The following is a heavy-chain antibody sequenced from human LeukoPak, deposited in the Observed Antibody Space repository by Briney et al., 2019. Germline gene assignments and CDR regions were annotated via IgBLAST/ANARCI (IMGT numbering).Heavy chain of an antibody. J-gene: IGHJ4*02. D-gene: IGHD4/OR15-4a*01. CDR1: GFTFSSYW. CDR3: VRGYGGNTFDY. CDR2: INSDGSST. V-gene: IGHV3-74*01. Sequence: GGSLRLSCAASGFTFSSYWMHWVRQAPGKGLVWVSRINSDGSSTIYADAVKGRYTISRDNAKNTLYPQMNSLRAEDTAVYYCVRGYGGNTFDYWGQGTLATVSS.